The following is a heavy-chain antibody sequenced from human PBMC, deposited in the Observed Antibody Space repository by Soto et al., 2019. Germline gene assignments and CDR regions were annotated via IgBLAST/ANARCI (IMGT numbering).Heavy chain of an antibody. J-gene: IGHJ6*03. D-gene: IGHD3-3*01. V-gene: IGHV1-18*01. CDR3: AIGYYDFWSGYYQGYYYYMDV. CDR1: GYTFTSYG. Sequence: GASVKVSCMASGYTFTSYGISWVRQAPRQRLERMGWISAYNGNTNYAQKLQGRVTMTTDTSTSTAYMELSSLRSEDTAVYYCAIGYYDFWSGYYQGYYYYMDVWGKGTTVTVSS. CDR2: ISAYNGNT.